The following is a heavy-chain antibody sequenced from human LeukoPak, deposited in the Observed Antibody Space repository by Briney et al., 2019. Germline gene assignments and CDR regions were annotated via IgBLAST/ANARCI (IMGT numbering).Heavy chain of an antibody. CDR2: IYPGDSDT. Sequence: PGESLKISCKGSGYSFTSYWIGWVRQMPGKGLEWMGIIYPGDSDTRYSPSFQGQVTISADKSISTAYLQWSSLKASDTAMYYCARRRSNPYDFIDIYYYYGMDVWGQGTTVTVSS. CDR3: ARRRSNPYDFIDIYYYYGMDV. V-gene: IGHV5-51*01. J-gene: IGHJ6*02. CDR1: GYSFTSYW. D-gene: IGHD3-3*01.